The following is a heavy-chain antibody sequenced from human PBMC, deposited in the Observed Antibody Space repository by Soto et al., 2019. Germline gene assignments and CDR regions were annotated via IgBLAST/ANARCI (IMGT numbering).Heavy chain of an antibody. J-gene: IGHJ4*02. CDR1: SGSMNSFC. CDR2: IHSSGTT. CDR3: ARARIIGTSYSDY. Sequence: SETVSLTCTVSSGSMNSFCWSWIRPPAGKGLEWIGRIHSSGTTNYNPSLKSRVTMSVDTSRNQSSLKLTSVTAADTAVYYCARARIIGTSYSDYWGQGVLVTVSS. V-gene: IGHV4-4*07. D-gene: IGHD1-7*01.